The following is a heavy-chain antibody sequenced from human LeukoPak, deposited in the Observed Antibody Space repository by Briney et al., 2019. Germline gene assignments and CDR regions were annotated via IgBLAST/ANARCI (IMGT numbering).Heavy chain of an antibody. D-gene: IGHD6-19*01. CDR2: ISDRGDST. Sequence: PGGSLRLSCAASGFTFSSYAMSWVRQAPGKGLEWVSAISDRGDSTYYTDSVKGRFTISRDNSKKTLYLQMNSLRVEDTAVYYCAKDRIAVVAGDWYDPWGQGTRVTVSS. CDR1: GFTFSSYA. J-gene: IGHJ5*02. CDR3: AKDRIAVVAGDWYDP. V-gene: IGHV3-23*01.